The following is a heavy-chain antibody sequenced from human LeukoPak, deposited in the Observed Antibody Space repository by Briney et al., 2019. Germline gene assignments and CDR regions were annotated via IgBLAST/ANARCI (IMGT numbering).Heavy chain of an antibody. CDR3: ASSAGYYPFHY. CDR2: INPSGTT. CDR1: GGSFSDYY. D-gene: IGHD3-10*01. V-gene: IGHV4-34*01. J-gene: IGHJ4*02. Sequence: SETLSLTCAVYGGSFSDYYWSWIRQPPGKGLEWIGEINPSGTTIYDPSLNSRVNISVDTSKRQFSLTLSPVTAADTALYYCASSAGYYPFHYWGQGTLVTVS.